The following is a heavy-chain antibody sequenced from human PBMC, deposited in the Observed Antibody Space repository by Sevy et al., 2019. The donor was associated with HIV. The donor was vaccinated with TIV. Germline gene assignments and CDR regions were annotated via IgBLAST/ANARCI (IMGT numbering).Heavy chain of an antibody. Sequence: SETLSLTCAVYGGSFSGDFWSWIRQPPGKGPEWFGEINHRGATSYNSLFKSRVSISIDTSRKQFSLKLTSVTAADTAVYYCARAAIAAPGAPFDDWGQGTLVTVSS. CDR2: INHRGAT. V-gene: IGHV4-34*01. D-gene: IGHD6-13*01. J-gene: IGHJ4*02. CDR3: ARAAIAAPGAPFDD. CDR1: GGSFSGDF.